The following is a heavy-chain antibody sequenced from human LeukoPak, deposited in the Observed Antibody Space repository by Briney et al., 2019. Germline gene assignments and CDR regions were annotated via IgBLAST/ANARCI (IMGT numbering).Heavy chain of an antibody. V-gene: IGHV4-4*02. D-gene: IGHD3-16*01. CDR1: SGSISSSNW. J-gene: IGHJ5*02. CDR3: ARHYGP. CDR2: IYHSGST. Sequence: PSGTLSLTCAVSSGSISSSNWWSWVRQPPGKGLEWIGYIYHSGSTYYNPSLKSRVTISVDRSKNQFSLKLSSETAADTDVYYCARHYGPWGQGTLVTVSS.